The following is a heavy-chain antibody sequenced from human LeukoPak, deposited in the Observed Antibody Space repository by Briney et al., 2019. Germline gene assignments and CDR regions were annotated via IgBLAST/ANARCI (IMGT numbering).Heavy chain of an antibody. CDR2: IYRRGSN. Sequence: PSETLSITCTVSGASISSSDSYWSWIRHPPGKRLEWIGSIYRRGSNSYNPSLKSRVTASEDMSKNHFPLRLSSVTAADAAVYYCARHVQDLGIKVWGQGTTVTVSS. V-gene: IGHV4-39*01. CDR3: ARHVQDLGIKV. J-gene: IGHJ6*02. CDR1: GASISSSDSY.